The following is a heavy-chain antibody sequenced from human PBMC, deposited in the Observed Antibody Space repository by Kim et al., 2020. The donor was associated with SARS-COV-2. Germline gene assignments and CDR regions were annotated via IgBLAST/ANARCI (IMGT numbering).Heavy chain of an antibody. CDR1: GGSFSSFG. CDR3: ATDRSLVVVPPATRSAFDI. Sequence: SVKVSCKASGGSFSSFGISWVRQAPGQGLEWMGGIMPILTAGNYAQKFQGRVIITADESTSTAYMELSSLRSEDTAVYYCATDRSLVVVPPATRSAFDI. V-gene: IGHV1-69*13. CDR2: IMPILTAG. D-gene: IGHD2-2*01. J-gene: IGHJ3*02.